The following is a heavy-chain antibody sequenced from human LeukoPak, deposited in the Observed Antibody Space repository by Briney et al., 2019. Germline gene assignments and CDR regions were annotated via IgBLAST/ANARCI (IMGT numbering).Heavy chain of an antibody. CDR3: AKNSNGGQWELLIHAFDI. V-gene: IGHV3-30*18. J-gene: IGHJ3*02. CDR2: ISYDGSNK. D-gene: IGHD1-26*01. Sequence: GGSLRLSCAASGFTFSSYGMHWVRQAPGKGLEWVAVISYDGSNKYYADSAKGRFTISRDNSKNTLYLQMNSLRAEDTAVYYCAKNSNGGQWELLIHAFDIWGQGTMVTVSS. CDR1: GFTFSSYG.